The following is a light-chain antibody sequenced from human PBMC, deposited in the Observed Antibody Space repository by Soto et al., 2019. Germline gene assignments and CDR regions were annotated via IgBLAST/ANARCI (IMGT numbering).Light chain of an antibody. CDR3: QQYGSSPWT. Sequence: EIVLTQSPGTLSLSPGERATLSCRASQSVSSSYLAWYQQKPGQAPRPLIYGASSRAIGIPDRFSGSGSGTDFTLNISRLEPEDFAVYYWQQYGSSPWTFGQGTKVQI. J-gene: IGKJ1*01. V-gene: IGKV3-20*01. CDR2: GAS. CDR1: QSVSSSY.